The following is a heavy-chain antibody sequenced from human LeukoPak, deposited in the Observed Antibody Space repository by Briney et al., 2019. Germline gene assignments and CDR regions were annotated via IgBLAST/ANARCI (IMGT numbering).Heavy chain of an antibody. CDR1: GFTFSNAW. CDR2: IWYDGSNK. V-gene: IGHV3-33*08. CDR3: ARDSPVSAGPFDP. Sequence: GGSLRLSCAASGFTFSNAWMSWVRQAPGKGLEWVAFIWYDGSNKYYADSVKGRFTISRDNSKNTLYLQMNSLTAEDTAVYYCARDSPVSAGPFDPWGQGTLVTVSS. J-gene: IGHJ5*02. D-gene: IGHD4-11*01.